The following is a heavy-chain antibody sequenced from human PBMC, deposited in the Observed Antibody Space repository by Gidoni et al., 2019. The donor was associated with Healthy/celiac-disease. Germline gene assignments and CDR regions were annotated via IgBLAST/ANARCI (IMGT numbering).Heavy chain of an antibody. D-gene: IGHD4-17*01. J-gene: IGHJ4*02. CDR2: IYHSGST. V-gene: IGHV4-38-2*02. Sequence: QVQLQESGPGLVKPSETLSLTCAVSGYSISSGSYWGWIRQPPGKGLEWIGSIYHSGSTYYNPSLKSRVTISVDTSKNQFSLKLSSVTAADTAVYYCAREPLYGDYGLDYWGQGTLVTVSS. CDR3: AREPLYGDYGLDY. CDR1: GYSISSGSY.